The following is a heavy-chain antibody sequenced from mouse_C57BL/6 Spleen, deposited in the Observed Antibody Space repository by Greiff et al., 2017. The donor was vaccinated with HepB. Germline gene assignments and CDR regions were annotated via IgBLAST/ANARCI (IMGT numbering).Heavy chain of an antibody. CDR1: GFNIKDYY. J-gene: IGHJ2*01. V-gene: IGHV14-1*01. CDR2: IDPEDGDT. CDR3: TLYGSSALDY. Sequence: EVQLQQSGAELVRPGASVKLSCTASGFNIKDYYMHWVKQRPEQGLEWIGRIDPEDGDTEYAPKFQGKATMTADTSSNTAYLQLSSLTSEDTAVYSCTLYGSSALDYWGQGTTLTVSS. D-gene: IGHD1-1*01.